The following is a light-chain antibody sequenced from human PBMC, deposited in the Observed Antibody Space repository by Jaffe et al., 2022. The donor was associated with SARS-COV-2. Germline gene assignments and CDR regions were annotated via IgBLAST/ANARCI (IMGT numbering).Light chain of an antibody. Sequence: DIQMTQSPSTLSASVGDRVTITCRASQSVRSRLAWYQQKPGKPPKVLIYEASNLESGVPSRFSGSASGTEFTLTISSLQPDDFATYYCQQCHAYPLTFGGGTKVEIK. J-gene: IGKJ4*01. CDR3: QQCHAYPLT. V-gene: IGKV1-5*03. CDR1: QSVRSR. CDR2: EAS.